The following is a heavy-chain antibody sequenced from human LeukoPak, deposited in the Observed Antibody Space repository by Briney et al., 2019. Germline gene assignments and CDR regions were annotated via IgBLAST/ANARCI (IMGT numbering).Heavy chain of an antibody. CDR3: ARRGRSVDRLRQLFNYRASSSSDESWFDP. Sequence: PSETLSLTCTVSGGSISSYYWSWIRQPPGKGLEWIGYIYYSGSTNYNPSLKSRVTISVDTSKNQFSLKLSSVTAADTAVYYCARRGRSVDRLRQLFNYRASSSSDESWFDPWGQGTLVTVSS. D-gene: IGHD2-2*01. CDR1: GGSISSYY. J-gene: IGHJ5*02. CDR2: IYYSGST. V-gene: IGHV4-59*12.